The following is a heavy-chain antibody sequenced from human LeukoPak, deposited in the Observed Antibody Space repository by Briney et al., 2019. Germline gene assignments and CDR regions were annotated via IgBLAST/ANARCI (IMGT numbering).Heavy chain of an antibody. Sequence: GASLEISCDGSGYSFTSYWIGGGRPMAGEGLEWIGIIDCGDPSTGYSPCLQGQVSISAEQSLSTPNLQWSSLKATDTALYYCARPSIYSGYDFFYWGQGTVVPVSS. CDR3: ARPSIYSGYDFFY. CDR1: GYSFTSYW. J-gene: IGHJ4*02. V-gene: IGHV5-51*01. D-gene: IGHD5-12*01. CDR2: IDCGDPST.